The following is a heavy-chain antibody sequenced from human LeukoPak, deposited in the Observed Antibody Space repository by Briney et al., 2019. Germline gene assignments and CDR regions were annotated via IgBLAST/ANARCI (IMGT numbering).Heavy chain of an antibody. CDR3: AKVRRGYCSGGSCYSCFDH. D-gene: IGHD2-15*01. J-gene: IGHJ5*02. CDR2: ISYDGSNK. Sequence: GGSLRLSFAASGFTFSCYGMHWVRQAPGKGLEWVAVISYDGSNKYYADSVKGRFTISRDNSKNTLYLQMNSLRAEDTAVYYCAKVRRGYCSGGSCYSCFDHWGQGTLVTVSS. CDR1: GFTFSCYG. V-gene: IGHV3-30*18.